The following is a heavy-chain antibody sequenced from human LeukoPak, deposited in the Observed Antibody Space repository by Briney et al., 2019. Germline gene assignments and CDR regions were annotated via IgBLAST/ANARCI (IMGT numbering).Heavy chain of an antibody. Sequence: PSETLSLTCTVSGGSLSSYYWSWIRQPPGKGLEWIGYIYYSGSTNYNPSLKSRVTISVDTSKNQFSLKLSSVTAADTAVYYCARQPGIAAAGDYYYMDVWGKGTTVTVSS. CDR2: IYYSGST. CDR3: ARQPGIAAAGDYYYMDV. J-gene: IGHJ6*03. CDR1: GGSLSSYY. D-gene: IGHD6-13*01. V-gene: IGHV4-59*08.